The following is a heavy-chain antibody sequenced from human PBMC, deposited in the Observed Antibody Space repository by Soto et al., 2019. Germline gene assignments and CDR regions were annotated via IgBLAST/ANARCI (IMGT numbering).Heavy chain of an antibody. CDR1: GFTFSTYA. V-gene: IGHV3-23*01. CDR2: ISGSGGSI. Sequence: EVQLLESGGGLVQPGGSLRLSCAASGFTFSTYAMNWVRQAPGNGLEWVSAISGSGGSIHYADSVKGRFTISRDNSKNTLYLLMNSLRDEDTAVYQGVKGYWKGDVWGQGATVNVSS. J-gene: IGHJ6*02. D-gene: IGHD1-1*01. CDR3: VKGYWKGDV.